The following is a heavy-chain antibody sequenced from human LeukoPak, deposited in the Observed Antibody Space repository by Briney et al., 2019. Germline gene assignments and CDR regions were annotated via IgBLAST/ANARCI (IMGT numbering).Heavy chain of an antibody. CDR2: IYTGGST. Sequence: SATLSLTCTVSGGSISTYYWSWIRQPAGKGLEWIGRIYTGGSTNYNPSLKSRVTMSVDTSQNQFSLKVRSVTAADTAVYYCARGLLGATGYFQHRGQGTLVTVSS. V-gene: IGHV4-4*07. CDR1: GGSISTYY. J-gene: IGHJ1*01. CDR3: ARGLLGATGYFQH. D-gene: IGHD1-26*01.